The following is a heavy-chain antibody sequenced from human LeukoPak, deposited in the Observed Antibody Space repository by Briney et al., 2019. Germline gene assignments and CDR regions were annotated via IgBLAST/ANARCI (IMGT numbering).Heavy chain of an antibody. CDR2: IFGSGDF. CDR3: AREKDTGSNHAKIRYDI. Sequence: PSETLSLTCTVSGGSISDYYWSWIRQLPGKGLEWIGWIFGSGDFNYNPSLKSRLSISVDTSNNQFSLKLTSATAADTAVYYCAREKDTGSNHAKIRYDIWGQGTMVTVSS. V-gene: IGHV4-59*01. CDR1: GGSISDYY. D-gene: IGHD1-26*01. J-gene: IGHJ3*02.